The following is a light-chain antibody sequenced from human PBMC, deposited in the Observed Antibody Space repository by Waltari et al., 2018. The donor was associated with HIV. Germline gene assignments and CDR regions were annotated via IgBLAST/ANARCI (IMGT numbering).Light chain of an antibody. Sequence: DIQMTQSPSSLSASVGDRVTITCRTSQGIRIDLGWYQQKPGKAPKRLIYAASSLQSGVPSRFSGSGSGTEFTLTISSPQPEDFATYYCLQHDSYPITFGQGTRLEIK. CDR1: QGIRID. CDR2: AAS. CDR3: LQHDSYPIT. V-gene: IGKV1-17*01. J-gene: IGKJ5*01.